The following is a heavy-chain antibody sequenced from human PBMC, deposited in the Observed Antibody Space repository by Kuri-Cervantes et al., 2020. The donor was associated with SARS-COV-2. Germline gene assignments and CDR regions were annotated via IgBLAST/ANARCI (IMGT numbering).Heavy chain of an antibody. V-gene: IGHV3-49*04. CDR3: TWTDSSGYYFDFDY. CDR1: GLTFTSYA. CDR2: IRSKAYGGTT. D-gene: IGHD3-22*01. Sequence: GESLKISCATSGLTFTSYAMSWVRQAPGKGLEWVGFIRSKAYGGTTEYAASVKGRFTISRDDSKSIAYLQMNSLKTEDTAVYYCTWTDSSGYYFDFDYWGQGTLVTVSS. J-gene: IGHJ4*02.